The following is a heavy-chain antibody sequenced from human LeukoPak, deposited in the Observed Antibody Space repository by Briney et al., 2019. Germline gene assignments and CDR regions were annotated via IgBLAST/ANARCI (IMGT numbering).Heavy chain of an antibody. J-gene: IGHJ4*02. CDR3: ARLVGATKNFDY. CDR2: IHYSGST. Sequence: ETLSLTCTVAGGSISSYYWSWIRQPPGQGLEWIGYIHYSGSTNYNPSLKSRVTISIDTSKNQFSLKLNSVTAADTAVYYCARLVGATKNFDYWGQGTLVTVSS. CDR1: GGSISSYY. D-gene: IGHD1-26*01. V-gene: IGHV4-59*01.